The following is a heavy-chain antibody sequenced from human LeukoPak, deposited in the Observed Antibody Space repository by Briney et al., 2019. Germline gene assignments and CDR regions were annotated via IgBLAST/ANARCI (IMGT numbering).Heavy chain of an antibody. CDR1: GGSMSSYY. Sequence: SETLSLTCTVSGGSMSSYYWSWIRQPPGKGLEWVGYIYYSGNTNYNPSLKSRVTIPVDTSKNQFSLKLSSVTAADTAVYYCARHEYGGNGPFDHWGQGTLVTVSS. CDR2: IYYSGNT. D-gene: IGHD4-23*01. CDR3: ARHEYGGNGPFDH. J-gene: IGHJ4*02. V-gene: IGHV4-59*08.